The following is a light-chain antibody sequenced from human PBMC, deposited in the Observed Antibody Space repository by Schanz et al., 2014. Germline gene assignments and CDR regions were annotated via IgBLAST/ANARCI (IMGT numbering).Light chain of an antibody. CDR1: QGISNY. CDR3: QQYNSFPWT. J-gene: IGKJ1*01. V-gene: IGKV1-16*01. CDR2: AAS. Sequence: DILMTQSPSSLSASEGDRVTITCRASQGISNYLNWFQQKPGKAPNLLIYAASSLQSGVPSRFSGSGSGTDFTLTINSLQPDDFATYYCQQYNSFPWTFGQGTKVEIK.